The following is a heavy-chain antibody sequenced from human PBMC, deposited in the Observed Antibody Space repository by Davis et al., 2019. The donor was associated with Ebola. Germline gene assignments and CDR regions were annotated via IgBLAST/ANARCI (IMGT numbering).Heavy chain of an antibody. V-gene: IGHV3-74*01. CDR3: ARVRSNILTGYHY. CDR2: ILPDGSIR. J-gene: IGHJ4*02. D-gene: IGHD3-9*01. Sequence: PGGSLRLSCAASGFPFSTYYMNWVRRAPGKGLVWVSHILPDGSIRDYADSVKGRFTISRDNAKNTLYLQMDSLTAEDTAVYYCARVRSNILTGYHYWGQGTVVTVSS. CDR1: GFPFSTYY.